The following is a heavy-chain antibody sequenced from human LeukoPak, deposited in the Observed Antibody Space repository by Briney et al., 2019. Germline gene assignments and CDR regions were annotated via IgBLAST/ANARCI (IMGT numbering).Heavy chain of an antibody. CDR3: ARDKQLDWAHYYYYYMDV. V-gene: IGHV1-18*01. Sequence: ASVKVSCKASGYTFTSYGISWVRQAPGQGLEWMGWISAYNGNTNYAQKLQGRVTMTTDTSTSTAYMELRSLRSDDTAVYYCARDKQLDWAHYYYYYMDVWGEGTTVTVSS. CDR2: ISAYNGNT. D-gene: IGHD1-1*01. CDR1: GYTFTSYG. J-gene: IGHJ6*03.